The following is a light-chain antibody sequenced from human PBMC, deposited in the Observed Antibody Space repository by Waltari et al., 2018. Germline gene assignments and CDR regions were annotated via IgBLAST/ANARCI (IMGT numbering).Light chain of an antibody. Sequence: QSALTQPRPVSGSPGQSVAISCTGTSSDIGAYYFSSWYQQYPGQVPQMIIYDIKKRPSGVPDRFSGSKSANTASLTISGLQADDEADYYCCAHAGRQLHWVFGEGTKLTVL. CDR3: CAHAGRQLHWV. V-gene: IGLV2-11*01. CDR1: SSDIGAYYF. CDR2: DIK. J-gene: IGLJ3*02.